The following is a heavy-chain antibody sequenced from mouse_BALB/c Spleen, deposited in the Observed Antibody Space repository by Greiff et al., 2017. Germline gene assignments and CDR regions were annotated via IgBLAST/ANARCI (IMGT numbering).Heavy chain of an antibody. CDR2: INPSNGRT. CDR3: ARRYYYGSSVFDY. D-gene: IGHD1-1*01. J-gene: IGHJ2*01. CDR1: GYTFTSYW. V-gene: IGHV1S81*02. Sequence: VQLQQPGAELVKPGASVKLSCKASGYTFTSYWMHWVKQRPGQGLEWIGEINPSNGRTNYNEKFKSKATLTVDKSSSTAYMQLSSLTSEDSAVYYCARRYYYGSSVFDYWGQGTTLTVSS.